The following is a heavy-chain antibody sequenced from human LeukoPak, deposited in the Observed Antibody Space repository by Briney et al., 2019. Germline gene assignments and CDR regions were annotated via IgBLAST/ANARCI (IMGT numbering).Heavy chain of an antibody. D-gene: IGHD3-22*01. J-gene: IGHJ4*02. Sequence: GGSLRLSCTASGFTFSIFGMHWVRQAPGKGLEWVAFIRYDGTNKYYADSVKGRFTISRDNSKNTLYLQMNSLRAEDTAVYYCAKEKKYYYDGSGYPGYDYWGQGTLVAVSS. CDR3: AKEKKYYYDGSGYPGYDY. V-gene: IGHV3-30*02. CDR2: IRYDGTNK. CDR1: GFTFSIFG.